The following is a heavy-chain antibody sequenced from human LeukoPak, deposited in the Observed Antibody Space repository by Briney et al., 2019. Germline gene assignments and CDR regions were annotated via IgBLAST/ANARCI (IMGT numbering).Heavy chain of an antibody. CDR1: GGSISTYY. CDR2: IYTSGDT. D-gene: IGHD6-13*01. V-gene: IGHV4-4*07. Sequence: SETLSLTCTVSGGSISTYYWTWIRQPAGKGWEWIGRIYTSGDTNYNPSLKSRVTMSVDTSKNQFSLRLSSVTAADTAVYYCARGLGNSWYWFDFWGQGTLVTVAS. CDR3: ARGLGNSWYWFDF. J-gene: IGHJ4*02.